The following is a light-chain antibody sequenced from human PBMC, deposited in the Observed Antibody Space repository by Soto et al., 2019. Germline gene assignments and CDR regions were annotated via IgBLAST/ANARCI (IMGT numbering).Light chain of an antibody. Sequence: EIVMTQSPATLSVSPGERATLSCMASQSVSNKLVWYQQKPGQAPRLLIYAASTRATGIPARFSGSGSETEFTLTISSLQSEDLAVSYCQQYANWPKTFGQGTKVDIK. CDR1: QSVSNK. CDR2: AAS. V-gene: IGKV3-15*01. J-gene: IGKJ1*01. CDR3: QQYANWPKT.